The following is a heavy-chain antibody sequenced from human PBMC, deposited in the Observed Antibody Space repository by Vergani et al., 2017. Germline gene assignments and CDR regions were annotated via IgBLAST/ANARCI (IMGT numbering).Heavy chain of an antibody. V-gene: IGHV5-51*01. D-gene: IGHD3-10*01. CDR2: IYPGDSEV. CDR1: GYIFSNFW. Sequence: EKQLVQSGSETKKPGESLKISCQAFGYIFSNFWIGWVRQRPGIGLEWMGIIYPGDSEVKSNPTFRGQVIVSVDTSVKTAYLQWRRLQASETATYFCASGGHGSENGGALQLWGQGTNITVSS. CDR3: ASGGHGSENGGALQL. J-gene: IGHJ3*01.